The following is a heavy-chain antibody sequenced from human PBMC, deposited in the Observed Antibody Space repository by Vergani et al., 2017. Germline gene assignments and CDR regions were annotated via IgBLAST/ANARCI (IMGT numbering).Heavy chain of an antibody. CDR1: GYSISSGYY. J-gene: IGHJ4*02. D-gene: IGHD3-10*01. Sequence: QVQLQESGPGLVKPSETLSLTCTVSGYSISSGYYWGWIRQPPGKGLEWSGGIYHSGCTYYNPSLKSLVTISVDTSKNQFSLKLSSVTAADTAVYYCARVPYYYGSGSLDYWGQGTLVTVSS. CDR2: IYHSGCT. CDR3: ARVPYYYGSGSLDY. V-gene: IGHV4-38-2*02.